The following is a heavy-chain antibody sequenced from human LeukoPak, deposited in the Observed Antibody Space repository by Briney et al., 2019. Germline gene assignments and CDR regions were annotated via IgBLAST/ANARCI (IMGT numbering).Heavy chain of an antibody. J-gene: IGHJ5*02. Sequence: PSETLSLTCAVSGGSITSSRHYWGWIRQPPGKGLEWIGSIYDSGSTYYNPSLKSRVTISVDTSTNQFSVKLISVTAADTAVYYCAREYHWFDPWGQGTLVTVSS. CDR1: GGSITSSRHY. CDR3: AREYHWFDP. CDR2: IYDSGST. V-gene: IGHV4-39*07.